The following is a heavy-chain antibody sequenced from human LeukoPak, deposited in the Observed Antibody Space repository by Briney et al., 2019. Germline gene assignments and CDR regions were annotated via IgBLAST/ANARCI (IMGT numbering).Heavy chain of an antibody. Sequence: GESLKISCKGSGYGFTSYWIGWVRQMPGKGLEWMGIIYPGDSDTRYSPSFQGQVTISADKSISTAYLQWSSLKASDTAMYYCARPLYDSSGPPGTYYYYMDVWGKGTTVTVSS. D-gene: IGHD3-22*01. CDR1: GYGFTSYW. V-gene: IGHV5-51*01. CDR3: ARPLYDSSGPPGTYYYYMDV. J-gene: IGHJ6*03. CDR2: IYPGDSDT.